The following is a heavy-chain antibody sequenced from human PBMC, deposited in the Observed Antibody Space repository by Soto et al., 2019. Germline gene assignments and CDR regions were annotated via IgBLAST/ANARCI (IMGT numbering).Heavy chain of an antibody. D-gene: IGHD3-10*01. CDR2: ISGSGGST. CDR1: GFTFSSYA. Sequence: EVQLLESGGGLVQPGGSLRLSCAASGFTFSSYAMSWVRQAPGKGLEWVSAISGSGGSTYYADSVKGRFTISRDNSKNTLYLQMNRLRAEDTAVYYCAKSARWVLGESLFYYYSMDVWGQGTTVTVSS. V-gene: IGHV3-23*01. CDR3: AKSARWVLGESLFYYYSMDV. J-gene: IGHJ6*02.